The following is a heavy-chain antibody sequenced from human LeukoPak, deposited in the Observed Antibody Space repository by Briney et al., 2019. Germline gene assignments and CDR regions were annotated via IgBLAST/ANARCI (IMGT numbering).Heavy chain of an antibody. D-gene: IGHD7-27*01. CDR2: INPNSGDT. CDR3: ARGLLTGIPFDY. CDR1: GCTFTGYY. V-gene: IGHV1-2*02. Sequence: ASVKVSCKASGCTFTGYYMHWVRQAPGQGLEWMGWINPNSGDTNYAQKFQARVTMTRDTSISTAYMELSRLRSDDTAVYYCARGLLTGIPFDYWGQGTLVTVSS. J-gene: IGHJ4*02.